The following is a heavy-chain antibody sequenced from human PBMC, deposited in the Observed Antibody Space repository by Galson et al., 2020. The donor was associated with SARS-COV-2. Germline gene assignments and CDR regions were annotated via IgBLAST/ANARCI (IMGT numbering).Heavy chain of an antibody. V-gene: IGHV4-34*01. J-gene: IGHJ4*02. Sequence: SQASETLSLTCAVYGGSFSDYYWSWIRQPPGRGLEWIGEVNLRGSTSYNPSLESRVRISLDASKKQFSLKLSSVTAADSGVYYCARGTRDITMIVVVMTAVSCHFDLWGQGSLVTVSS. D-gene: IGHD3-22*01. CDR2: VNLRGST. CDR3: ARGTRDITMIVVVMTAVSCHFDL. CDR1: GGSFSDYY.